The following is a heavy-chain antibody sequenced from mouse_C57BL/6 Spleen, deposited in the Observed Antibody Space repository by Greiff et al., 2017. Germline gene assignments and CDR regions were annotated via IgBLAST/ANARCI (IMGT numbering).Heavy chain of an antibody. V-gene: IGHV1-63*01. CDR3: ARWTTACDY. Sequence: QVQLQQSGAELVRPGTSVKMSCKASGYTFTNYWMRWVKQRPGHGLEWIGDIYPSGGCTNYNEKFKGKATLTADKSSSTAYMQFSSLTSEVAASYCCARWTTACDYWGQGTTLTVSS. CDR1: GYTFTNYW. D-gene: IGHD2-13*01. J-gene: IGHJ2*01. CDR2: IYPSGGCT.